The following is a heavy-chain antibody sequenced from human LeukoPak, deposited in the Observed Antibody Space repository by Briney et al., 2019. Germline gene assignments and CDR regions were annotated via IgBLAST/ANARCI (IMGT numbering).Heavy chain of an antibody. CDR3: ARVLRFAGGDYYYGMDV. CDR1: GYTFTIYG. J-gene: IGHJ6*02. D-gene: IGHD3-10*01. Sequence: GASVTVSFKASGYTFTIYGSSWVRQAPGQGGEGMGWISAYNGNTNYAQKLQGRVTMTTDTSTSTAYMELRSLRSDDTAVYYCARVLRFAGGDYYYGMDVWGQGTTVTVSS. V-gene: IGHV1-18*01. CDR2: ISAYNGNT.